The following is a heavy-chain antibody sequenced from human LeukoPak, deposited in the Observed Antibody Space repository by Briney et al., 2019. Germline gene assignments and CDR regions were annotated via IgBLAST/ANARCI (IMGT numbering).Heavy chain of an antibody. J-gene: IGHJ4*02. D-gene: IGHD5-24*01. CDR2: IKQDGGDK. CDR3: AGRGDGNLYYFDH. CDR1: GFTFSSYW. Sequence: GGSLRLSCAACGFTFSSYWMSWVRQDPGKGLEWVANIKQDGGDKCYVDSVKGRFTISRDNAKNSLYLQMNSLRPEDTAVYYCAGRGDGNLYYFDHWGQGTLVTASS. V-gene: IGHV3-7*04.